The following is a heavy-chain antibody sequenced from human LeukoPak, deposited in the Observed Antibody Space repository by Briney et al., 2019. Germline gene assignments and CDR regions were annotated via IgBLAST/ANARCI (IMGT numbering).Heavy chain of an antibody. J-gene: IGHJ3*02. D-gene: IGHD5-18*01. CDR1: GGSISRSY. CDR3: ARETIQLDAFDI. Sequence: SETLSLTCTVSGGSISRSYWSWIRQPPGKGLEWIGYFYYTGSTKYNPSLKSRVTISVDTSKNQFSLKLSSVTAADTAVYYCARETIQLDAFDIWGQGTMVTVSS. V-gene: IGHV4-59*01. CDR2: FYYTGST.